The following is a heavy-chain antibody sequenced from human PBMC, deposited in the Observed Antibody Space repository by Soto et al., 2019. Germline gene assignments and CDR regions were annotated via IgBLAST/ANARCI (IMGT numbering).Heavy chain of an antibody. D-gene: IGHD4-4*01. J-gene: IGHJ4*02. Sequence: GSMLRSGSADACTPRKSSFMWDRPGTRKGLEWVSSISGSGIYLHYADLLRGRFTVSRDNAKTSLSLQMNSRRAEDMAVYYFATEGINNYNEYYFKTWGQETVVTVS. CDR1: ACTPRKSS. CDR2: ISGSGIYL. CDR3: ATEGINNYNEYYFKT. V-gene: IGHV3-21*01.